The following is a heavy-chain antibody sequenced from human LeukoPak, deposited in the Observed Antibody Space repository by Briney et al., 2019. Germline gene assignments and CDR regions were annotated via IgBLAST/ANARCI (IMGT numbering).Heavy chain of an antibody. J-gene: IGHJ5*02. V-gene: IGHV4-59*01. Sequence: DPSETLSLTCTVSGGSISSYYWNWIRQPPGKGLEWIGYIYYSGSTNYNPSLKSRVTISVDRSKNQSSLELSSVTAADTAVYYCARAVARGSWFDPWGQGTLVTVSS. CDR1: GGSISSYY. CDR3: ARAVARGSWFDP. CDR2: IYYSGST.